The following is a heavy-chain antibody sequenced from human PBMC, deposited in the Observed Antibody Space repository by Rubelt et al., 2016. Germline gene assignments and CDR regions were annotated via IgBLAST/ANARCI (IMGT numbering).Heavy chain of an antibody. CDR1: GDSISSSGYY. J-gene: IGHJ4*02. V-gene: IGHV4-31*01. CDR3: ARGSGYVNFDY. Sequence: QVQLQESGPGLVKPSQTLSLICSVSGDSISSSGYYWSWIRQQPGKGLEWIGYISYGGTTSHTPSLQDPITISTDMSKNQISLKVTSVTAADTAVYYCARGSGYVNFDYWGQGTLVTVSS. CDR2: ISYGGTT. D-gene: IGHD5-12*01.